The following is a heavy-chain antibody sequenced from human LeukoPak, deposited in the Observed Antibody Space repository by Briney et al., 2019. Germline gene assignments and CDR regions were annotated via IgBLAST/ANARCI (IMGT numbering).Heavy chain of an antibody. D-gene: IGHD3-22*01. V-gene: IGHV4-34*01. CDR1: GGSLSPYY. CDR3: ATLGGLYYESHGYPDFAH. Sequence: PSETLSLTCSVSGGSLSPYYWSWIRQPPGGGLEWLGEINQSGSTNYNPSLKSRVTIAVEKFKNQFSLEVTSVTAADTAIYYCATLGGLYYESHGYPDFAHWGQGTLVTVSS. CDR2: INQSGST. J-gene: IGHJ4*02.